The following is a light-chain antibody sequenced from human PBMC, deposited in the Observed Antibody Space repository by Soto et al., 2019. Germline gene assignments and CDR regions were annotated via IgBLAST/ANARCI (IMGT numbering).Light chain of an antibody. CDR2: DVS. CDR1: SSDVGGYNY. CDR3: NSYTSRSSSTYV. V-gene: IGLV2-14*01. Sequence: QSVLTQPASVSGSPGQSITISCTGTSSDVGGYNYVSWYQQYPGKAPKLMIYDVSNRPSGVSNRFSGSKSGNTASLTISVLQAEDEADYYCNSYTSRSSSTYVFGTGTKVTVL. J-gene: IGLJ1*01.